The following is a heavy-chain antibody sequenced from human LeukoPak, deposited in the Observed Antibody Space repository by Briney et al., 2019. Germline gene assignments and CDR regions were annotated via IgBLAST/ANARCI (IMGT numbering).Heavy chain of an antibody. D-gene: IGHD6-13*01. Sequence: ASVKVSCKASGYTFTSYYIHWVRQAPGQGLEWMGWINPNSGGTNYAQKFQGRVTMTRDTSISTAYMELRRLRSDDTAVYYFASGGRTTSSWTLEADYCGEGTLVTVCS. V-gene: IGHV1-2*02. CDR1: GYTFTSYY. CDR3: ASGGRTTSSWTLEADY. J-gene: IGHJ4*02. CDR2: INPNSGGT.